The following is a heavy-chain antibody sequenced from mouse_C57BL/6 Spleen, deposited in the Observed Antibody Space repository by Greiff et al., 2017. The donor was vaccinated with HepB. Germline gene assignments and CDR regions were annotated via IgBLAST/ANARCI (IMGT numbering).Heavy chain of an antibody. CDR1: GYSITSDY. CDR3: ARYNYGSSYGYFDV. Sequence: EVKVVESGPGLAKPSQTLSLTCSVTGYSITSDYWNWIRKFPGNKLEYMGYISYSGSTYYNPSLKSRISITLDTSKNQYYLQLNSVTTEDTATYYCARYNYGSSYGYFDVWGTGTTVTVSS. V-gene: IGHV3-8*01. CDR2: ISYSGST. D-gene: IGHD1-1*01. J-gene: IGHJ1*03.